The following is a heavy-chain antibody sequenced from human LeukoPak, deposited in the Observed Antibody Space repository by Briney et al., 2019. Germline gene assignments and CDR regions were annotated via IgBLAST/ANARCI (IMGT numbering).Heavy chain of an antibody. D-gene: IGHD6-6*01. Sequence: GGSLRLSCAAPGFTFSHYWMSWVRQAPGKGLEWVANIRQDGSEQFYLDSVKGRFIISRDNADNSLYLQLGALRAEDTAIYYCARGVSAALRYYFDYWGQGSLVTVSS. CDR2: IRQDGSEQ. V-gene: IGHV3-7*01. CDR3: ARGVSAALRYYFDY. J-gene: IGHJ4*02. CDR1: GFTFSHYW.